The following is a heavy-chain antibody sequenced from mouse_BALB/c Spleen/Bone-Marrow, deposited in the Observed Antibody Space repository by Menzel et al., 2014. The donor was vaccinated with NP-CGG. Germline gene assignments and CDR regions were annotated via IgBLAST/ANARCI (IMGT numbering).Heavy chain of an antibody. CDR2: INPDSSTI. CDR1: RFDFSRYW. Sequence: EVQLQESGGGLVQPGGSLKLSCAASRFDFSRYWMSWVRQAPGKGLEWIGEINPDSSTINYPPSLKDKFIISRDNAKNTLYLQMSKVRSEDTALYYCARVTSPYFDYWGQGTTLTVSS. J-gene: IGHJ2*01. CDR3: ARVTSPYFDY. D-gene: IGHD2-13*01. V-gene: IGHV4-1*02.